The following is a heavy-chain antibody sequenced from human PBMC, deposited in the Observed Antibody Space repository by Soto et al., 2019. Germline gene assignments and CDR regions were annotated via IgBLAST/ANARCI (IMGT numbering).Heavy chain of an antibody. CDR3: TRDASRDSSARGWFDP. Sequence: SLRLSCAASGFTLSSYAMSWVRQAPGKGLEWVSGISGSGGSTYYADSVKGRFTISRDNSKNTLYLQMNSLRAEDTAVYYCTRDASRDSSARGWFDPWGPGTLVTVSS. J-gene: IGHJ5*02. V-gene: IGHV3-23*01. D-gene: IGHD6-13*01. CDR1: GFTLSSYA. CDR2: ISGSGGST.